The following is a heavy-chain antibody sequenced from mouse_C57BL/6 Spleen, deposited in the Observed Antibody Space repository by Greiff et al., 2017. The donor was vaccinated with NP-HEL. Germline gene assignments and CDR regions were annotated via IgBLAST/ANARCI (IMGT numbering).Heavy chain of an antibody. CDR1: GYSITSGYD. D-gene: IGHD1-1*01. V-gene: IGHV3-1*01. Sequence: EVKLEESGPGMVKPSQSLSLTCTVTGYSITSGYDWHWIRHFPGNKLEWMGYIRYSGSTNYNPSLKSRISITHDTSKNHFFLKLNSVTTEDTATYYCARDGSSYVFAYWGQGTLVTVSA. CDR2: IRYSGST. CDR3: ARDGSSYVFAY. J-gene: IGHJ3*01.